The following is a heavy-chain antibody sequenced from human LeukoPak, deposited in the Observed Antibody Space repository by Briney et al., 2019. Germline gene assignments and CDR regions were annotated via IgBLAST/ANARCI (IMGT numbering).Heavy chain of an antibody. J-gene: IGHJ4*02. CDR1: GGTFISYA. D-gene: IGHD3-9*01. CDR2: IIPIFGTA. CDR3: AIANTYYDILTGYLY. Sequence: SVKVSCKASGGTFISYAISWVRQAPGQGLEWMGGIIPIFGTANYAQKFQGRVTITADESTSTAYMELSSLRSEDTAVYYCAIANTYYDILTGYLYWGQGTLVTVSS. V-gene: IGHV1-69*13.